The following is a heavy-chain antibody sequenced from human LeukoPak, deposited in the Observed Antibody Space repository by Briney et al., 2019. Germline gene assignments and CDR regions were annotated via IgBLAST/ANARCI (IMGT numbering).Heavy chain of an antibody. Sequence: SETLSLTCTVSGGSISSSSYYWGWIRQPPGKGLEWIGSIYYSGSTYYNPSLKSRVTISVDTSKNQFSLKLSSVTAADTAVYYCARGRGYSYGPFDYWGQGILVTVSS. V-gene: IGHV4-39*07. CDR1: GGSISSSSYY. CDR2: IYYSGST. CDR3: ARGRGYSYGPFDY. J-gene: IGHJ4*02. D-gene: IGHD5-18*01.